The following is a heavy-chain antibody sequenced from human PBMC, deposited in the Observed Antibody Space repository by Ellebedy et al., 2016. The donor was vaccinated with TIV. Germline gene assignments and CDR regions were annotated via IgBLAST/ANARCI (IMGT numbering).Heavy chain of an antibody. D-gene: IGHD6-13*01. CDR1: GGTFSSYA. J-gene: IGHJ6*02. CDR2: IIPIFGTA. V-gene: IGHV1-69*13. Sequence: ASVKVSCKASGGTFSSYAISWVRQAPGQGLEWMGGIIPIFGTANYAQKFQGRVTITADESTSTAYMELSSLRSEDTAVYYCARGGLAAAGTFYYYGMDVWGQGTTVTVSS. CDR3: ARGGLAAAGTFYYYGMDV.